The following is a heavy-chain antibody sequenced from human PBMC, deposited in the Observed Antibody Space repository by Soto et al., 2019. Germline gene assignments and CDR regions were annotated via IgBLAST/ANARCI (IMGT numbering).Heavy chain of an antibody. CDR1: GCTFSSYA. CDR3: ASFSGSYPSPGYFQH. J-gene: IGHJ1*01. V-gene: IGHV1-69*01. CDR2: ISPIFGTA. Sequence: QVQLVQSGAEVKKPGSSVKVSCKASGCTFSSYAISWVRQAPGQGLEWMGGISPIFGTANYAQKLQGRVTITADESTSTAYMELSSLRSEDTAVYYCASFSGSYPSPGYFQHWGQGTLVTVSS. D-gene: IGHD1-26*01.